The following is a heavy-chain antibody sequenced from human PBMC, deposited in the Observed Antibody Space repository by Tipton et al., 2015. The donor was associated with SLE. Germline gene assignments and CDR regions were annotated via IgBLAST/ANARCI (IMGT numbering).Heavy chain of an antibody. CDR2: IVPNGANT. CDR3: ARRSGGNTFYYFDY. Sequence: SLRLSCAASGFTFSGSNMHWVRQIPGKGLEYGSAIVPNGANTYYANSVKGRFAISRDNSKNMLYLQMGSLKTEDTAVYYCARRSGGNTFYYFDYWGQGTLVTVSS. J-gene: IGHJ4*02. V-gene: IGHV3-64*01. CDR1: GFTFSGSN. D-gene: IGHD4-23*01.